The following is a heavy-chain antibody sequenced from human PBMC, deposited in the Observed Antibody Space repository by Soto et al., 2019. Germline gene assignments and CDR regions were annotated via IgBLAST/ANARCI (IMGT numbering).Heavy chain of an antibody. V-gene: IGHV1-46*01. D-gene: IGHD3-22*01. CDR2: INPSGGST. J-gene: IGHJ3*01. Sequence: ASVKVSCKASGYTFTSYDINWVRQAPGQGLEWMGIINPSGGSTTYPQKFQGRVTMTRDRSTSTVYMELNSLRSEDTAVYYCARDRGITTDAFDLWGQGTMVTVSS. CDR3: ARDRGITTDAFDL. CDR1: GYTFTSYD.